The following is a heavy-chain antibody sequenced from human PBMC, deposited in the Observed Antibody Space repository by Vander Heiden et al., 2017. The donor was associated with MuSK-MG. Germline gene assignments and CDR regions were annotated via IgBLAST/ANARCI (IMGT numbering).Heavy chain of an antibody. J-gene: IGHJ4*02. CDR2: IKQDGSEK. CDR1: GLTFSTYW. Sequence: EVPLVESGGVLVQPAGSLRLSCVVSGLTFSTYWMNWVRRAPGKGLEWVANIKQDGSEKNYVDSVKGRFTISRDNAKNSLYLQMNSLRAEDTAVYYCARLQAGYWGQGTLVTVSS. V-gene: IGHV3-7*03. CDR3: ARLQAGY.